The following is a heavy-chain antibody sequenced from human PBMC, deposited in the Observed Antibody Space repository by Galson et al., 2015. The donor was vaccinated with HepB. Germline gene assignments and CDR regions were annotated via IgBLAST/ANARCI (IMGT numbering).Heavy chain of an antibody. CDR3: ARTALGWFDP. Sequence: SLRLSCAASGFSFSDYFMSWIRQAPGKGLEWISYISSRGDTIYYADSVKGRFTISRDNAKNSLYLQMNSLRAEDTAVYYCARTALGWFDPWGQGTLVTVSS. CDR2: ISSRGDTI. D-gene: IGHD6-25*01. V-gene: IGHV3-11*01. J-gene: IGHJ5*02. CDR1: GFSFSDYF.